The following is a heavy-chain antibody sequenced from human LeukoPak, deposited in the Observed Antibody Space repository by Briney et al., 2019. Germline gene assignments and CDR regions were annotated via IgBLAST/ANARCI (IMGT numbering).Heavy chain of an antibody. D-gene: IGHD6-13*01. J-gene: IGHJ4*02. CDR3: AKGSSGYFDY. CDR2: VSGGDGTT. CDR1: GFTFSSYA. Sequence: PGGPLRLSCAASGFTFSSYAMSWVPQAPGKRREWVPTVSGGDGTTYYADSVKGRFTISRDNSKNTLYLQMNSLRAEDTAVYYCAKGSSGYFDYWGQGTLVTVSS. V-gene: IGHV3-23*01.